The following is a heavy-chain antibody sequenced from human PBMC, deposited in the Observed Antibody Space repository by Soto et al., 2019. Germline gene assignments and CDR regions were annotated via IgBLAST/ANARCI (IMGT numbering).Heavy chain of an antibody. Sequence: PGESLKISFKGSGYSFTSYWINWVRQMPGKGLEWMGIIYPGDSDTRYSPSFQGQVTISADKSISTAYLQWRSLKASDTAMYYCARHHGSPGSYFGMDVWGQRTTVTVSS. V-gene: IGHV5-51*01. J-gene: IGHJ6*02. CDR2: IYPGDSDT. CDR3: ARHHGSPGSYFGMDV. D-gene: IGHD6-13*01. CDR1: GYSFTSYW.